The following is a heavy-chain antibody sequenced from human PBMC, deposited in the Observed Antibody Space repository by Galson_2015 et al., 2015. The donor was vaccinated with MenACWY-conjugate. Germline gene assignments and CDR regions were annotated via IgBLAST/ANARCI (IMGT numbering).Heavy chain of an antibody. D-gene: IGHD3-3*01. J-gene: IGHJ5*02. Sequence: SETLSLTCAVYGGSFSGYYWSWIRQPPGQGLEWIGEINHSGSTNYNPSLKSRVTISVDTSKNQFSLKLSSVTAADTAVYYCARGSYDFWSGYNWFDPWGHGTLVTVSS. CDR3: ARGSYDFWSGYNWFDP. CDR1: GGSFSGYY. CDR2: INHSGST. V-gene: IGHV4-34*01.